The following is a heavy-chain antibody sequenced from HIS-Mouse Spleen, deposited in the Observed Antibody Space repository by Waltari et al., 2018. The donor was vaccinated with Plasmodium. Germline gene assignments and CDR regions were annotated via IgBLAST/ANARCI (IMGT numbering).Heavy chain of an antibody. D-gene: IGHD6-13*01. J-gene: IGHJ4*02. CDR3: ARRGGSSSRRYYFDY. V-gene: IGHV3-53*01. CDR1: GFIFRGNY. CDR2: IYSGGST. Sequence: VQLVESGGGLLQPGGSLSLCCGPSGFIFRGNYISCLRPAPGKGLEWVSVIYSGGSTYYADSVKGRFTISRDNSKNTLYLQMNSLRAEDTAVYYCARRGGSSSRRYYFDYWGQGTLVTVSS.